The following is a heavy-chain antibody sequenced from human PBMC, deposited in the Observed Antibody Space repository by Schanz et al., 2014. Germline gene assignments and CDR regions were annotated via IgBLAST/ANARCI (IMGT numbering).Heavy chain of an antibody. CDR3: AKDDTQVNGMDV. CDR1: GFTFSTYW. Sequence: EVQLVESGGGLVQPGGSLRLSCAASGFTFSTYWMSWVRQAPGKGLEWVANIKQDESERSYVDSVKGRFTISRDNSKNTLHLQMNSLRVEDTAVYYCAKDDTQVNGMDVWGQGTTVTVSS. V-gene: IGHV3-7*01. CDR2: IKQDESER. J-gene: IGHJ6*02.